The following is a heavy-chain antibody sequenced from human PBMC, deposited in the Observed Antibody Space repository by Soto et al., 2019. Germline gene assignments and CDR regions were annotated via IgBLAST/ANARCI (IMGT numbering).Heavy chain of an antibody. CDR2: VSPDGNNE. Sequence: EVQLVESGGGLVQPGGSLRLSCSASGFTLSGRSMHWVRQAPGKGLEYVSGVSPDGNNEYYTDSVKGRFTISRDNSKNTLHLHMRSLRPEDTAVFYCARGFYGVDVWGQGTTVTVSS. V-gene: IGHV3-64D*08. CDR1: GFTLSGRS. J-gene: IGHJ6*02. CDR3: ARGFYGVDV.